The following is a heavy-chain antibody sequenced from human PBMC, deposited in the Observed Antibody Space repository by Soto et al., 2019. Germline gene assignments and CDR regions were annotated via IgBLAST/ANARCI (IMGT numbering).Heavy chain of an antibody. V-gene: IGHV1-46*01. CDR2: INPSGGST. D-gene: IGHD6-19*01. CDR1: GYTFTSYY. J-gene: IGHJ3*02. Sequence: ASVKVSCKASGYTFTSYYMHWVRQAPGQGLEWMGIINPSGGSTSYAQKLQGRVTMTRDTSTSTAYMELRSLRSDDTAVYYCARDRRSSGADAFDIWGQGTMVTISS. CDR3: ARDRRSSGADAFDI.